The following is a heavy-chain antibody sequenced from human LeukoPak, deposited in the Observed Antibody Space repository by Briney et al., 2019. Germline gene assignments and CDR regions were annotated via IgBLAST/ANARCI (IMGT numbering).Heavy chain of an antibody. J-gene: IGHJ6*03. CDR1: GFTFSSYA. D-gene: IGHD5-18*01. V-gene: IGHV3-23*01. CDR3: AKTPLFTAMVTSDYYYYMDV. Sequence: GGSLRLSCAASGFTFSSYAMSWVRQAPGKGLEWVSAISGSGGSTYYADSVKGRFTISRDNSKNTLYLQMNSLRAEDTAVYYCAKTPLFTAMVTSDYYYYMDVWGKGTTVTVS. CDR2: ISGSGGST.